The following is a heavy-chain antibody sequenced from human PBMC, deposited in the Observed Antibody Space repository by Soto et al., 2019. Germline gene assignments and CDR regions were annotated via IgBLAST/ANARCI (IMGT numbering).Heavy chain of an antibody. V-gene: IGHV3-9*01. CDR1: GLTFDDYA. CDR2: ISWNSGTI. D-gene: IGHD6-13*01. CDR3: AKSRQQLATPFDH. J-gene: IGHJ4*02. Sequence: EVQLVESGGGLVQPGRSLRHSCAPSGLTFDDYAMHWVRQAPGKGLEWVSGISWNSGTIGYADSVKGRFTISRDNAKNSLYLQMNSLRAEDTAFYYCAKSRQQLATPFDHWGQGTLVTVSS.